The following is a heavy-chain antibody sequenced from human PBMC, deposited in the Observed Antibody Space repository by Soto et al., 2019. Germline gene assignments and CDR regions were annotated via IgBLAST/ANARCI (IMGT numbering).Heavy chain of an antibody. Sequence: ASVKVSCKASGYTFTGYYMHWVRQAPGQGLEWMGWINPKSSGTNYAQKFQGWVTMTRDTSISTAYMELSRLRSDDTAVYYCARDRSIAADDPTNFDYWGQGTLVTVSS. D-gene: IGHD6-13*01. CDR2: INPKSSGT. CDR3: ARDRSIAADDPTNFDY. CDR1: GYTFTGYY. J-gene: IGHJ4*02. V-gene: IGHV1-2*04.